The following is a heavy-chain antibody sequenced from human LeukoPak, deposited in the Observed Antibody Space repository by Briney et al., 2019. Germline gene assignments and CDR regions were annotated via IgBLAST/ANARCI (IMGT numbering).Heavy chain of an antibody. V-gene: IGHV3-15*01. CDR3: ARSPAAVPAAAPDDAFDI. J-gene: IGHJ3*02. Sequence: PGRSLRLSCVTSGFNFSNAWMCWVRQAPGKGPEWVGRIKSKTDGGTTDYAAPVKGRFTISRDDSKNTLYLQMNSLKTEDTAVYYSARSPAAVPAAAPDDAFDIWGQGTMVTVSS. D-gene: IGHD2-2*01. CDR1: GFNFSNAW. CDR2: IKSKTDGGTT.